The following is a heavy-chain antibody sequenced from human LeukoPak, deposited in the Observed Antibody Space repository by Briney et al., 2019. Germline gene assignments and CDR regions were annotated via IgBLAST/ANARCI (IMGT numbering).Heavy chain of an antibody. D-gene: IGHD5-24*01. Sequence: PGGSLRLSCAASGFNVSSTYMTWVRQAPGKGLEWVSVIYSAGGTSYADSVKGRFTVSRDTSKNIIFPQMSSLRVEDTAVYYRARDRAFDNWGQGTLVTVSS. V-gene: IGHV3-66*01. CDR3: ARDRAFDN. J-gene: IGHJ4*02. CDR1: GFNVSSTY. CDR2: IYSAGGT.